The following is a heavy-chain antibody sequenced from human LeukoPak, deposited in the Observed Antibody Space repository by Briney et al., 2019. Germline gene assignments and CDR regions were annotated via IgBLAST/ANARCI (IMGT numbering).Heavy chain of an antibody. D-gene: IGHD2-2*02. CDR3: ARADIVVVPAAINYFDY. V-gene: IGHV3-21*01. CDR2: IISSSSYI. J-gene: IGHJ4*02. CDR1: GFTFSSYS. Sequence: GGSLRLSCAASGFTFSSYSMNWVLQAPGKGLEWVSSIISSSSYIYYADSVKGRFTISRDNAKNSLYLQMNSLRAEDTAVYYCARADIVVVPAAINYFDYWGQGTLVTVSS.